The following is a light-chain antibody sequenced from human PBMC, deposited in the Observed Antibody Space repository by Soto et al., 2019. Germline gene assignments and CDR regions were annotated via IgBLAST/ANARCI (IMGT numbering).Light chain of an antibody. CDR2: ETN. CDR3: GTWDSSLGAHV. Sequence: QSVLTQPPSVSAAPGQKVTISCSGSGSDVGDNYVSWYQHLPGTAPKLLIYETNKRPSGIPDRFSGSKSGTSATLGITGLQTGAEADYYSGTWDSSLGAHVFRTGTKVTAL. J-gene: IGLJ1*01. V-gene: IGLV1-51*02. CDR1: GSDVGDNY.